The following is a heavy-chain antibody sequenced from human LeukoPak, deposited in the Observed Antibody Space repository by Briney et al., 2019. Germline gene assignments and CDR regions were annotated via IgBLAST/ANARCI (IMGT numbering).Heavy chain of an antibody. Sequence: PGRSLRLSCAASGFTFSSYGMHWVRQAPGKGLEWVAVISYDGSNKYYADSVKGRFTISRDNSKNTLYLQMNSLRAEDTAVYYCARDLRLPSGWFDPWGQGTLVTVSS. J-gene: IGHJ5*02. V-gene: IGHV3-30*03. D-gene: IGHD3-16*01. CDR3: ARDLRLPSGWFDP. CDR1: GFTFSSYG. CDR2: ISYDGSNK.